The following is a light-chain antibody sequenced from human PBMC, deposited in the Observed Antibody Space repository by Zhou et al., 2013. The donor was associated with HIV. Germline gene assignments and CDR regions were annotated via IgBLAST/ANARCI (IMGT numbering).Light chain of an antibody. Sequence: DIQMTQSPSTLPASVGDRVIITCRASQTISVYLAWYQQRPGKAPRLLMHKASNLESGVSSRFSGRGSGTEFTLTITSLQPDDFATYYCQQYHSYSITFGQGTRLEIK. CDR3: QQYHSYSIT. CDR2: KAS. V-gene: IGKV1-5*03. CDR1: QTISVY. J-gene: IGKJ5*01.